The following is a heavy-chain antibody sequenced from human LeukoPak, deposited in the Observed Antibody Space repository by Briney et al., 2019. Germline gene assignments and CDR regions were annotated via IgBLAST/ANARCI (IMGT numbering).Heavy chain of an antibody. D-gene: IGHD2/OR15-2a*01. Sequence: GGSLRLSCAASGFTFTDYTMNWIRQTPGKGLEWVSSISSSLNYIYYADSVKGRFTISRDNAKNSVFLHMNSLRAEDAGVYYCARAVKVYGEFDPWGQGTLVTVSS. V-gene: IGHV3-21*01. J-gene: IGHJ5*02. CDR3: ARAVKVYGEFDP. CDR2: ISSSLNYI. CDR1: GFTFTDYT.